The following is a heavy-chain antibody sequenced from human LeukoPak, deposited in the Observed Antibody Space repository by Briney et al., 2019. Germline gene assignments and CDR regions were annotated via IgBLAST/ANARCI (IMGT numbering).Heavy chain of an antibody. Sequence: GGALRLSCAASGFTFSSYWMDWVRQAPGEGLGWVSRINSDGSSTSYADSVKGRFTISRDNAKNTLYLQMNSLRAEDTAVYYCARDRRFQNWFDPWGQGTLVTVSS. V-gene: IGHV3-74*01. J-gene: IGHJ5*02. D-gene: IGHD3-3*01. CDR2: INSDGSST. CDR1: GFTFSSYW. CDR3: ARDRRFQNWFDP.